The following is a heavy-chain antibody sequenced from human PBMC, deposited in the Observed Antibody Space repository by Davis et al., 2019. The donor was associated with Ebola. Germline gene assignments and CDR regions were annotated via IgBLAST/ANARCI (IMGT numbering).Heavy chain of an antibody. J-gene: IGHJ6*02. V-gene: IGHV4-34*01. CDR1: GGSFSGYY. D-gene: IGHD1-14*01. CDR3: ARLPNALTKFALDV. Sequence: MPSETLSLTCAVYGGSFSGYYWSWIRQPPGKGLEWIGEINHSGSTNYNPSLKSRVTISVDTSRNQFSLKLSSVTAADTAMYYCARLPNALTKFALDVWGQGTTVTVSS. CDR2: INHSGST.